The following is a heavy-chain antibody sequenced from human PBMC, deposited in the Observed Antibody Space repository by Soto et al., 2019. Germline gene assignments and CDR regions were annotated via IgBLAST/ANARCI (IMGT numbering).Heavy chain of an antibody. Sequence: QVQLQESGPGLVKPSQTLSLTCTVSGGSISSGGYYWSWIRQHPGKGLEWIGYIYHSGSTSYNPSPKVPVTISVETSKTQFPLKLSSVTAADTAVYYCARDGGVGPDYWRQVTLLTVSS. CDR1: GGSISSGGYY. CDR3: ARDGGVGPDY. V-gene: IGHV4-31*01. CDR2: IYHSGST. J-gene: IGHJ4*02. D-gene: IGHD3-16*01.